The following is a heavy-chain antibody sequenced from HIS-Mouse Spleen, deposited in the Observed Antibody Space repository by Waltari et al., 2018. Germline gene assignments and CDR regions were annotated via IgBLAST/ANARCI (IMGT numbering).Heavy chain of an antibody. CDR1: GYSISSGYY. CDR2: IDHSGGT. Sequence: QVQLQESGPGLVKPSETLSLTCTVSGYSISSGYYWGWIRQPPGKGLEWIGSIDHSGGTYYHPSLKSRVTISVDTSKNQFSLKLGSVTAADTAVYYCASSEITIAAPSYYFDYWGQGTLVTVSS. CDR3: ASSEITIAAPSYYFDY. D-gene: IGHD6-6*01. V-gene: IGHV4-38-2*02. J-gene: IGHJ4*02.